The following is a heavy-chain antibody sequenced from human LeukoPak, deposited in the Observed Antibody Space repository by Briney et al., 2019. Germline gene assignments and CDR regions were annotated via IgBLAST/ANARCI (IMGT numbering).Heavy chain of an antibody. CDR1: GFTFSSYW. CDR3: AKLSRGITMIRGYLDS. CDR2: INSDGSST. D-gene: IGHD3-10*01. J-gene: IGHJ4*02. V-gene: IGHV3-74*01. Sequence: GGSLRLSCAASGFTFSSYWMHWVRQAPGKGLVWVSRINSDGSSTSYADSVKGRFTISRDNAKNTLYLQMNSLRAEDTAVYYCAKLSRGITMIRGYLDSWGQGTLVTVSS.